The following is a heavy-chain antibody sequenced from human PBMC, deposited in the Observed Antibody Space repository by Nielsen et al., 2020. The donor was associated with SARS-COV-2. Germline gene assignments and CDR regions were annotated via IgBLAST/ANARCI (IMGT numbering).Heavy chain of an antibody. D-gene: IGHD6-13*01. J-gene: IGHJ4*02. V-gene: IGHV4-34*01. CDR1: GGSFSGYY. CDR3: ARNRGLYSSPFDY. CDR2: INHSGST. Sequence: GSLRLFCAVYGGSFSGYYWSWIRQPPGKGLEWIGEINHSGSTNYNPSLKSRVTISVDTSKNQFSLKLSSVTAADTAVYYCARNRGLYSSPFDYWGQGTLVTVSS.